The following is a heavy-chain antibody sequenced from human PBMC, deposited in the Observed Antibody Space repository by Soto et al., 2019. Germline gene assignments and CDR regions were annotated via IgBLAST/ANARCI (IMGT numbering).Heavy chain of an antibody. V-gene: IGHV3-48*03. CDR1: GFTFSSYE. D-gene: IGHD4-17*01. CDR3: ARVQTTAVKYWFDP. J-gene: IGHJ5*02. Sequence: VQLVESGGGLVKPGGSLRLSCAASGFTFSSYEMNWVRQAPGKGLEWVSYISSSGSTIYYADSVKGRFTISRDNAKNSLYLQMNSLRAEDTAVYYCARVQTTAVKYWFDPWGQGTLVTVSS. CDR2: ISSSGSTI.